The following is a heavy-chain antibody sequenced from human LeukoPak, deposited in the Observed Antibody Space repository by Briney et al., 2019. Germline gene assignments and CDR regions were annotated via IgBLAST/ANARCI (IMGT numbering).Heavy chain of an antibody. CDR2: IYTTGST. V-gene: IGHV4-4*07. CDR3: ARGGRITIFGVVIKYNWFDP. CDR1: GGSISSDY. J-gene: IGHJ5*02. Sequence: SETLSLTCTVSGGSISSDYWSWIRQPAGKGLEWIGRIYTTGSTNYSPSLKSRVTMSVDTSKNQFSLKLSSVTAADTAVYYCARGGRITIFGVVIKYNWFDPWGQGTLVTVSS. D-gene: IGHD3-3*01.